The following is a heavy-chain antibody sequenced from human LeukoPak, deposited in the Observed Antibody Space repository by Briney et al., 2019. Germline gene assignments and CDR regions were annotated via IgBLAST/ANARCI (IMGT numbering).Heavy chain of an antibody. CDR3: ARGGVGYQLLFEEDWFDP. D-gene: IGHD2-2*01. CDR1: GYSFTSYW. Sequence: GASLQISCKGSGYSFTSYWIGWVRQMPGQGLEWLGIIYPGDSDTRYSPSFQGQVTISADKSISTAYLQWSSLKASDTAMYYCARGGVGYQLLFEEDWFDPWGQGTLVTVSS. CDR2: IYPGDSDT. V-gene: IGHV5-51*01. J-gene: IGHJ5*02.